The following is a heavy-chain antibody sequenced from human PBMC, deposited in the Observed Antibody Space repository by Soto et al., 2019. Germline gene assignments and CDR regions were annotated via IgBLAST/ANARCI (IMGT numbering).Heavy chain of an antibody. D-gene: IGHD1-26*01. CDR3: AIGRAVGAVMVEDSFDI. Sequence: QVRLVQSGAEVKKPGASVKVSCKASGYAFTGYYIHWVRQAPGQGLEWMGWINPNSGGTHYAQKFQGGXTXTXXTSISTAFMELSRLRSAETAVYYCAIGRAVGAVMVEDSFDIWGQGTLVTVSS. J-gene: IGHJ3*02. CDR1: GYAFTGYY. CDR2: INPNSGGT. V-gene: IGHV1-2*02.